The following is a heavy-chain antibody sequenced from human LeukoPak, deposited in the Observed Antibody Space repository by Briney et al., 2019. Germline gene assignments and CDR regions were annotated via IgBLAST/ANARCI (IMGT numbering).Heavy chain of an antibody. J-gene: IGHJ5*02. CDR2: INPSGGST. CDR1: GYTFTSYY. D-gene: IGHD2-2*01. V-gene: IGHV1-46*01. Sequence: ASVKVSCKASGYTFTSYYMHWVRQAPGQGLEWMGIINPSGGSTSYAQKFQGRVTMTRDTSTSTVYMELSSLRSEDTAVYYCARDRVVVVPAAKGRQGNWFDPWGQGTLVTVSS. CDR3: ARDRVVVVPAAKGRQGNWFDP.